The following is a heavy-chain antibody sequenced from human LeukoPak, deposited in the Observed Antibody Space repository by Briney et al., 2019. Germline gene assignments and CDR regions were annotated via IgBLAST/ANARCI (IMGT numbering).Heavy chain of an antibody. CDR3: ARTTVTPDAFDI. CDR2: ISSSSSYI. Sequence: GGSLRLSCAASGFTFSSYSMNWVRQAPGRGLEWVSSISSSSSYIYYADSVKGRFTISRDNAKNSLYLQMNSLRAEDTAVYYCARTTVTPDAFDIWGQGTMVTVSS. V-gene: IGHV3-21*01. J-gene: IGHJ3*02. CDR1: GFTFSSYS. D-gene: IGHD4-17*01.